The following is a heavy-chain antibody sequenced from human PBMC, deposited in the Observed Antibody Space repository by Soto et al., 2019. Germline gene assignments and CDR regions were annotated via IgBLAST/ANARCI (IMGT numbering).Heavy chain of an antibody. D-gene: IGHD2-8*01. CDR2: ISYDGSNK. J-gene: IGHJ5*02. CDR1: GFTFSSYA. Sequence: PGGSLRLSCAASGFTFSSYAMHWVRQAPGKGLEWVAVISYDGSNKYYADSVKGRFTISRDNSKNTLYLQMNSLRAEDTAVYYCAREFAACTNGVRYTDWFDPWGQGTLVTVSS. CDR3: AREFAACTNGVRYTDWFDP. V-gene: IGHV3-30-3*01.